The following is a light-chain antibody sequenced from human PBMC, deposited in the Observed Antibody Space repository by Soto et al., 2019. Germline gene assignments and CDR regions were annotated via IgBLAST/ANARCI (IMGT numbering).Light chain of an antibody. CDR2: EVS. J-gene: IGLJ3*02. CDR1: SSDVGGYNY. Sequence: QSALTQPASVSGSPGQSITISCTGTSSDVGGYNYVSWYQQHPGKAPQLMIHEVSNRPSGVPDRFSGSKSGTSASLAITGLQAEDEADYYCQSYDSSLSASVFGGGTKLTVL. V-gene: IGLV2-14*01. CDR3: QSYDSSLSASV.